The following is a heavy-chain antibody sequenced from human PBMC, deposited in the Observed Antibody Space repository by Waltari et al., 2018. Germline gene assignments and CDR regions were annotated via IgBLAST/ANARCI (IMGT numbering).Heavy chain of an antibody. CDR1: GGSISNYY. D-gene: IGHD2-2*01. CDR3: ARGIGYCTSTNCYPRPLYFDY. V-gene: IGHV4-4*07. Sequence: QVQLQESGPGLVKPSETLSLTCTVSGGSISNYYWSWIRQPAGKGLEWIGRIYTSGTTNYNPSLKSQVTMSVDTSKNQFSLNLSSVTAADTAVYYCARGIGYCTSTNCYPRPLYFDYWGQGTLVTVSS. J-gene: IGHJ4*02. CDR2: IYTSGTT.